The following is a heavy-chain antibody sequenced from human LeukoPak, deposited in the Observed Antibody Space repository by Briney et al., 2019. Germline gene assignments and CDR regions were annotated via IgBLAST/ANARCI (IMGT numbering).Heavy chain of an antibody. J-gene: IGHJ5*02. D-gene: IGHD3-10*01. CDR1: GGSISSGSYY. Sequence: SETLSLSCTVSGGSISSGSYYWSWIRQPAGRGLEWIGHIYTSGSINYNPSLKSRVTISVDTSKNQFSLKLSYETAADTAVYYCARGAYFYGSGINWFDPWGQGTLVTGSS. V-gene: IGHV4-61*09. CDR2: IYTSGSI. CDR3: ARGAYFYGSGINWFDP.